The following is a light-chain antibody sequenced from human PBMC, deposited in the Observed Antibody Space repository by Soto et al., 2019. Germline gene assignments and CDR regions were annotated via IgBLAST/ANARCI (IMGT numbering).Light chain of an antibody. V-gene: IGLV2-11*01. Sequence: QSVLTQPLSVSGSPGQSVTISCTGISNNYVSWYQQHPGKVPKVIVYDVTLRPSGVSDRFSGARSGNTASLAISGLRAEDEADYYCFSYSGTYTEVVFGGGTKVNVL. CDR3: FSYSGTYTEVV. J-gene: IGLJ2*01. CDR1: SNNY. CDR2: DVT.